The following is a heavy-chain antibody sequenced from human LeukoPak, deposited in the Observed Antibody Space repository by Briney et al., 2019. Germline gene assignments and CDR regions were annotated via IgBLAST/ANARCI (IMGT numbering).Heavy chain of an antibody. CDR2: ISAYNGNT. J-gene: IGHJ4*02. CDR1: GYTFTSYG. V-gene: IGHV1-18*01. CDR3: ARGVVVVPAARGLVYYDSSGYYSSPFDY. Sequence: VASVKVSCKASGYTFTSYGISWVRQAPGQGLEWMGWISAYNGNTNYAQKLQGRVTMTTDTSTSTAYMELRSLRSDDTAVYYCARGVVVVPAARGLVYYDSSGYYSSPFDYWGQGTLVTVSS. D-gene: IGHD3-22*01.